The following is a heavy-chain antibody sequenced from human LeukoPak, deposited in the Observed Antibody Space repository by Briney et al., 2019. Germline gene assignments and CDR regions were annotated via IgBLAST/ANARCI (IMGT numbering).Heavy chain of an antibody. CDR2: IYYSGST. CDR3: ARVVNMIVPPYYYYGMDV. J-gene: IGHJ6*02. V-gene: IGHV4-59*01. Sequence: SETLSLTCTVSGGSISSYYWSWIRQPPGKGLEWIGYIYYSGSTNYNPSLKSRVTISVDTSKNQFSLKLSSVTAADTAVYYCARVVNMIVPPYYYYGMDVWGQGTTVTVPS. D-gene: IGHD3-22*01. CDR1: GGSISSYY.